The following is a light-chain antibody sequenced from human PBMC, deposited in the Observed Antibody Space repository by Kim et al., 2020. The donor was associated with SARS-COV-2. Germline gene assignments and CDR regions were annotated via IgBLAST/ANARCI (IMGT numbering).Light chain of an antibody. CDR3: QQSYSVPYT. CDR2: ATS. J-gene: IGKJ2*01. CDR1: QSISNY. V-gene: IGKV1-39*01. Sequence: SASLGDRVTITCRASQSISNYLNWYQHKPGKAPKLLIYATSKLQSGVPSRFSGTESGTDFTLTITTLQPEDFATYFCQQSYSVPYTFGQGTKLEI.